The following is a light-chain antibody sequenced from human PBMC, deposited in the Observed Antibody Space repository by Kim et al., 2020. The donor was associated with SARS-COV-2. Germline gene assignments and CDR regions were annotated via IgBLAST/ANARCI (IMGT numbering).Light chain of an antibody. CDR1: ERLTGW. J-gene: IGKJ1*01. V-gene: IGKV1-12*01. Sequence: DIQLTQSPSFVSASVGDRVTITCRASERLTGWLAWCQQMPGKAPKLLIFVTSRLQKGVPSRFSGSGSGTEFTLTIDNLQPEDFATYFCQQANSFPWTFGQGTKVDIK. CDR3: QQANSFPWT. CDR2: VTS.